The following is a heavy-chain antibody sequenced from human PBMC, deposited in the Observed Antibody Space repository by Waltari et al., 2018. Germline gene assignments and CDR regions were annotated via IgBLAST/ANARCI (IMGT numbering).Heavy chain of an antibody. Sequence: DVQVVESGGGLVQPGRSRRLSCTGSGFTFGDYPLSWFRQGPGKGLEWVGLIRSETYGGKIDYAASLKGRFSISRDDSKSIAYLQMNGLKTDDTGVYYCARDQLAYGMDVWGQGTTVTVS. CDR3: ARDQLAYGMDV. D-gene: IGHD2-2*01. V-gene: IGHV3-49*03. J-gene: IGHJ6*02. CDR1: GFTFGDYP. CDR2: IRSETYGGKI.